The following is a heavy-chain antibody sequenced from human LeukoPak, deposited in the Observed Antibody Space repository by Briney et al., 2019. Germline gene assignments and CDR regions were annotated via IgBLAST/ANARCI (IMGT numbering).Heavy chain of an antibody. J-gene: IGHJ4*02. Sequence: PGGSLRLSCAASGFTFSASAVHWVRQASGKGLEWIGRIRSKANNYATAYTDPLKGRFTVSRDDSRDTAYLQMNSLKTEDSAVYFCARDSSSEGPLDYWGQGTLVTVSS. D-gene: IGHD6-6*01. CDR3: ARDSSSEGPLDY. CDR1: GFTFSASA. V-gene: IGHV3-73*01. CDR2: IRSKANNYAT.